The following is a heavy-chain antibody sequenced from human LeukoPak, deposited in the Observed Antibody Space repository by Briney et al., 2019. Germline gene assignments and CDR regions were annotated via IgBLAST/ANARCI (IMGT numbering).Heavy chain of an antibody. CDR1: GGSISSGGYY. D-gene: IGHD3-16*02. J-gene: IGHJ3*02. V-gene: IGHV4-31*03. CDR3: ARAPYVWGSYRPPDAFDI. CDR2: IYYSGST. Sequence: PSETLSLTCTVSGGSISSGGYYWSWIRQHPGKGLEWIGYIYYSGSTYYNPSLKSRVTISVDTSKNQFSLKLSSVTAADTAVYYCARAPYVWGSYRPPDAFDIWGQGTMVTVSS.